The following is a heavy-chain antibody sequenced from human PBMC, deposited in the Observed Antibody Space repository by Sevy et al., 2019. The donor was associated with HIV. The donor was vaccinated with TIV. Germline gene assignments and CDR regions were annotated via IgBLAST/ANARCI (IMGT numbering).Heavy chain of an antibody. Sequence: GGSLRLSCAVSGFTFDDYAMHWVRPAPGKGLEWVSGISWNSGDIAYADSVKGRFTISRDNAKNSLYLQMNSLRPEDMALYYCAKDRAYYYDSSGYFECWGQGTLVTVSS. CDR3: AKDRAYYYDSSGYFEC. CDR1: GFTFDDYA. J-gene: IGHJ4*02. CDR2: ISWNSGDI. D-gene: IGHD3-22*01. V-gene: IGHV3-9*03.